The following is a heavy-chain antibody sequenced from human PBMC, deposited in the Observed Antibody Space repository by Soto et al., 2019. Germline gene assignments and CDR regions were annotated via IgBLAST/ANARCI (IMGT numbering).Heavy chain of an antibody. J-gene: IGHJ4*02. V-gene: IGHV4-30-4*02. CDR1: GGSISSDDSF. CDR2: ISYSGST. CDR3: AKSLWDTSGWKTDY. Sequence: SETLSLTCTVSGGSISSDDSFWSWIRQPPGKGLEWIGYISYSGSTFYNPSLKSRVTISVDTSKNQFSLRLSSVTAADTAVYYCAKSLWDTSGWKTDYWGQGTLVTVSS. D-gene: IGHD6-19*01.